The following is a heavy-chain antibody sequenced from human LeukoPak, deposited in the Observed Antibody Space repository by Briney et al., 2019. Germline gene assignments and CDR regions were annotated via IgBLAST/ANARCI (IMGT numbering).Heavy chain of an antibody. CDR1: GFTFSTYA. CDR2: ISYDGSNK. J-gene: IGHJ6*02. Sequence: GGSLRLSCEASGFTFSTYATHWVRQAPGKGLEWVAVISYDGSNKYYADSVKGRFTISRDNSKNTLYLQMNSLRAEDTAVYYCAKDVHDFWSGYPMDVWGQGTTVTVSS. D-gene: IGHD3-3*01. V-gene: IGHV3-30*18. CDR3: AKDVHDFWSGYPMDV.